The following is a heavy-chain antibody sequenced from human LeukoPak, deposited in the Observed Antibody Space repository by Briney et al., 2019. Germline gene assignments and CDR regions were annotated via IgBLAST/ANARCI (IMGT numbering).Heavy chain of an antibody. CDR1: GFTFSSYG. CDR2: ISYDGSNK. D-gene: IGHD3-16*02. Sequence: GGSLRLSCAASGFTFSSYGMHWVRQAPGKGLEWVAVISYDGSNKYYADSVKGRFTISRDNSKNTLYLRMNSLRAEDTAVYYCAKRMITFGGVIPPFDYWGQGTLVTVSS. V-gene: IGHV3-30*18. J-gene: IGHJ4*02. CDR3: AKRMITFGGVIPPFDY.